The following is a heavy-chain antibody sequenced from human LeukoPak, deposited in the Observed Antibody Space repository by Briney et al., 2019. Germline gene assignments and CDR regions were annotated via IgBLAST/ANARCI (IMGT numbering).Heavy chain of an antibody. D-gene: IGHD4-23*01. J-gene: IGHJ3*02. CDR2: ISGSGGST. CDR3: ARRGAVADAFDI. Sequence: GGSLRLSCAASGFTFSGYGMSWVRQAPGKGLEWVSAISGSGGSTYYADSVKGRFTISRDNAKNTLYLQMTRLRAEDTAVYYCARRGAVADAFDIWGQGTMVTVSS. V-gene: IGHV3-23*01. CDR1: GFTFSGYG.